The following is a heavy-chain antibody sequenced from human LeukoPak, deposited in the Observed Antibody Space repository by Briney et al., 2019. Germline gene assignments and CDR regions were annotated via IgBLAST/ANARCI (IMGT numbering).Heavy chain of an antibody. CDR1: GGSISSGGYN. CDR2: FYYGGST. J-gene: IGHJ3*02. V-gene: IGHV4-31*03. CDR3: ARGSPGDAFDI. Sequence: SETLSLTCTVSGGSISSGGYNWSWIRQHPGKGLEWIGFFYYGGSTYYNPSLKSRLTISIDTSENQFSLKVSSVTAADTAVYYCARGSPGDAFDIWGQGTLITVSS.